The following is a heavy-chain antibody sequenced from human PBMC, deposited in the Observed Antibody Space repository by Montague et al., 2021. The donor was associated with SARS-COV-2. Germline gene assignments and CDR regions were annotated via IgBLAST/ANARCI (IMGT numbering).Heavy chain of an antibody. J-gene: IGHJ6*02. CDR2: ISAGGDET. D-gene: IGHD2-21*01. CDR3: AKDVVASPYGTSWGYYYYYGFDV. V-gene: IGHV3-23*01. Sequence: SLRLSCAASGFRFNNYGMSWVRQAPGKGPEWVSFISAGGDETHYADSVEGRFTVSRDNSKNTLYLQMESLRAEDTAIYFCAKDVVASPYGTSWGYYYYYGFDVWGQGTTVTVSS. CDR1: GFRFNNYG.